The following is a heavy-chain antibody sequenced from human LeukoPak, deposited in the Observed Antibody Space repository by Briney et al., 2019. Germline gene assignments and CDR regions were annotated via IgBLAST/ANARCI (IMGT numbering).Heavy chain of an antibody. V-gene: IGHV3-30*18. CDR2: ISYDGSNK. CDR3: AKEASRGGIAAAGLFDY. J-gene: IGHJ4*02. D-gene: IGHD6-13*01. CDR1: GFTFSSYG. Sequence: QTGGSLRLSCAASGFTFSSYGMHWVRQAPGKGLEWVAVISYDGSNKYYADFVKGRFTISRDNSKNTLYLQMNSLRAEDTAVYYCAKEASRGGIAAAGLFDYWGQGTLVTVSS.